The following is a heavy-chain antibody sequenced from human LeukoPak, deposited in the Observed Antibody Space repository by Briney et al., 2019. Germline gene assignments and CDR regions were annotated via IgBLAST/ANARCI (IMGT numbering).Heavy chain of an antibody. V-gene: IGHV3-7*01. CDR1: GFIFSSDW. Sequence: GGSLRLSCAASGFIFSSDWMSWVRQAPGKGLEWVANIKQDGSEKYYVDSVKGRFTISRDNAKNSLYLQMNSLRAEDTAVYYCARDRYSYGPYYYYGMDVWGQGTTVTVSS. J-gene: IGHJ6*02. CDR3: ARDRYSYGPYYYYGMDV. CDR2: IKQDGSEK. D-gene: IGHD5-18*01.